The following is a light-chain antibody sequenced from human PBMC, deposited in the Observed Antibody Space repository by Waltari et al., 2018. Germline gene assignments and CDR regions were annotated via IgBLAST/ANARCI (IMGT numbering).Light chain of an antibody. CDR3: SSYTSSSTYV. CDR1: SSDVGGYNY. J-gene: IGLJ1*01. Sequence: QSALTQPASVSGYPGQSIPISCTGTSSDVGGYNYVSWYQQHPDKVPKLMIYDVSKRPSGVSNRFSGSKSGNTASLTISGLQAEDEADYYCSSYTSSSTYVFGTGTKVTVL. CDR2: DVS. V-gene: IGLV2-14*01.